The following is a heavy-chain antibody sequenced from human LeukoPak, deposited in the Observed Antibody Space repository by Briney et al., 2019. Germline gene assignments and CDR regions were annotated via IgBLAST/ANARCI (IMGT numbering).Heavy chain of an antibody. CDR3: AKDLSTSGWILEY. Sequence: QPGGSLRLSCAASGFTFDDYTMHWVRQAPGKGLEWVSVISWDAGSTVYADSVKGRFTISRDNSKNSLYLQMNSLGTDDTALYYCAKDLSTSGWILEYWGQGTLVTVSS. V-gene: IGHV3-43*01. J-gene: IGHJ4*02. CDR2: ISWDAGST. CDR1: GFTFDDYT. D-gene: IGHD2-2*03.